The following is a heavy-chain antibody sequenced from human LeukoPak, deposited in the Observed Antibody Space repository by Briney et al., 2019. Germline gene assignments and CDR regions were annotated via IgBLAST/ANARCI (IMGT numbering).Heavy chain of an antibody. CDR2: IKQDGSEK. CDR3: AKGPLIAVAGTTWDH. V-gene: IGHV3-7*03. J-gene: IGHJ4*02. D-gene: IGHD6-19*01. Sequence: GGSLRLSCAASGFTFSDYWMSWVRQAPGKGLEWVANIKQDGSEKYFVDSVKGRFTISRDNTKNSLYLQMNSLRAEDTAVYYCAKGPLIAVAGTTWDHWGQGTLVTVSS. CDR1: GFTFSDYW.